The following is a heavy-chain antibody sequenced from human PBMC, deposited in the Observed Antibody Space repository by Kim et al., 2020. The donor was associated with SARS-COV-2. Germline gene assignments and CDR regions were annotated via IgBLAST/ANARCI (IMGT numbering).Heavy chain of an antibody. CDR2: FDPEDGET. Sequence: ASVKVSCKVSGYTFTELSMHWVRQAPGKGLEWMGGFDPEDGETIYAQKFQGRVTMTEDTSTDTAYMELSSLKSEDTAVCYCATLDSSGYYKEYYFDYWGQGTLVTVSS. CDR1: GYTFTELS. J-gene: IGHJ4*02. V-gene: IGHV1-24*01. D-gene: IGHD3-22*01. CDR3: ATLDSSGYYKEYYFDY.